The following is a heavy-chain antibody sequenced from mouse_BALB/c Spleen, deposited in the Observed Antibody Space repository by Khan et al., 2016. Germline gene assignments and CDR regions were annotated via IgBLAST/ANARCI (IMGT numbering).Heavy chain of an antibody. Sequence: EVELVESGAELVKPGASVKLSCTASGFNIKDTYMHWVKQRPEQGLEWIGRIDPANGNIQYDPKFQGKATITADTSSNTAYLQLSSMTSEDTAVYYCARRGTIDYYGSSYGYWGQGTTLTVSS. CDR3: ARRGTIDYYGSSYGY. CDR1: GFNIKDTY. V-gene: IGHV14-3*02. CDR2: IDPANGNI. J-gene: IGHJ2*01. D-gene: IGHD1-1*01.